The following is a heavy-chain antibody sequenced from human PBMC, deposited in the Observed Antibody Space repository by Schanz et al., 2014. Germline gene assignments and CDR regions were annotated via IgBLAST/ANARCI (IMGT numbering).Heavy chain of an antibody. CDR1: GFTLSSYG. J-gene: IGHJ5*01. CDR3: AKQHIVRGVIYLNWFDS. D-gene: IGHD3-10*01. CDR2: ISSSSSTR. V-gene: IGHV3-48*01. Sequence: VRLVESGGGVVQPGRSLRLSCAASGFTLSSYGMHWVRQAPGKGLEWVSYISSSSSTRYYADSVKGRFTISRDNAKNTVHLQMNSLRAEDTAVYYCAKQHIVRGVIYLNWFDSWGQGTLVTVSS.